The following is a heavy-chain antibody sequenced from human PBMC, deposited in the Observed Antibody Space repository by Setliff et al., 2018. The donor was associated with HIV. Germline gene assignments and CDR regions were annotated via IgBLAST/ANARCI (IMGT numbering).Heavy chain of an antibody. D-gene: IGHD3-10*01. CDR2: ISSSGSTI. J-gene: IGHJ1*01. CDR1: GFTFSDYY. CDR3: ARDPHYASLHSPAEYFQH. Sequence: PGGSLRLSCAASGFTFSDYYMSWIRQAPGKGLEWVSYISSSGSTIYYADSVKGRFTIPRDNAKNSLYLQMNSLRAEDTAVYYCARDPHYASLHSPAEYFQHWGQGTLVTVSS. V-gene: IGHV3-11*01.